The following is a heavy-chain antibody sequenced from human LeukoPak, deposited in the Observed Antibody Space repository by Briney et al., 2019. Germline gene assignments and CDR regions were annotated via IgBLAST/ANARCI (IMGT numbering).Heavy chain of an antibody. J-gene: IGHJ4*02. CDR3: ANHRSAFEF. V-gene: IGHV3-23*01. CDR2: ISGSASGHIT. D-gene: IGHD3-3*02. CDR1: GFTFSTYG. Sequence: PGGSPRLSCAASGFTFSTYGMSWVRQSPGKGPEWVAAISGSASGHITNYADSVMGRFTISRDNNKSTVYLQMNSLRVEDTAVYYCANHRSAFEFWGQGTLVTVSS.